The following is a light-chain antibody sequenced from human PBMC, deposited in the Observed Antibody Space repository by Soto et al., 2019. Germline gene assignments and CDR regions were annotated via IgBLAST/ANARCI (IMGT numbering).Light chain of an antibody. CDR2: GAS. J-gene: IGKJ1*01. Sequence: IVLTQSPGTLSMSTGERAILSCRASQSVSSRYLAWYQQKPGQAPRLLIYGASSRATGIPDRFSGDGSGTDFTLKISSLEPEDFGLYYCHQYNNFWTFGQGTKVDIK. CDR3: HQYNNFWT. CDR1: QSVSSRY. V-gene: IGKV3-20*01.